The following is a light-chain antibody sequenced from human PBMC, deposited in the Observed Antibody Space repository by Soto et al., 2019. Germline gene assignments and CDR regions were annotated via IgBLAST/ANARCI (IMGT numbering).Light chain of an antibody. J-gene: IGLJ3*02. Sequence: QSALTQPRSVSGSPGQSVTISCTGTSSDVGGYNHVSWYQQHPGKAPKLMIYDVSKWPSGVSDRFSGSKSGNMASLTISGLQAEDEADYYCCSYAGNYAVVFGGGTKLTVL. CDR2: DVS. CDR3: CSYAGNYAVV. V-gene: IGLV2-11*01. CDR1: SSDVGGYNH.